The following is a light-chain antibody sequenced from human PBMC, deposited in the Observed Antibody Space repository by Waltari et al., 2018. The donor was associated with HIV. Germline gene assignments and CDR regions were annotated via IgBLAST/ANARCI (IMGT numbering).Light chain of an antibody. V-gene: IGLV2-14*03. Sequence: QSALTQPASVSGSTEQSITISCNETTTDIGRSHSVSWYQRHPDKAPNLIILGVSNRPSGISSRFSGSKSGNTASLTISGLQAEDEADYYCCSYTKLTTHYVLFGGGTKLTVL. CDR1: TTDIGRSHS. J-gene: IGLJ2*01. CDR2: GVS. CDR3: CSYTKLTTHYVL.